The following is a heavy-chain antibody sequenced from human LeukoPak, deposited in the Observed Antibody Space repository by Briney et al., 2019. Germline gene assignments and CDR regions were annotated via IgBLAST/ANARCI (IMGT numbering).Heavy chain of an antibody. CDR3: ARDRGYSSNWYEGFDY. D-gene: IGHD6-13*01. Sequence: PSETLSLTCAVYGGSFSGYYWSWIRRPPEKGLEWIGEINHSGSTNYNPSLKSRVTISVDTSKNQVSLKLSSVTAADTAVYYCARDRGYSSNWYEGFDYWGQGTLVTVSS. CDR1: GGSFSGYY. V-gene: IGHV4-34*01. CDR2: INHSGST. J-gene: IGHJ4*02.